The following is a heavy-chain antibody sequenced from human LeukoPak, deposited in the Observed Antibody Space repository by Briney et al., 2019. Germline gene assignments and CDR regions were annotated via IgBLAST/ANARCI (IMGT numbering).Heavy chain of an antibody. D-gene: IGHD3-22*01. V-gene: IGHV3-23*01. CDR2: ISGSGGST. CDR1: GFTFSSYA. J-gene: IGHJ4*02. Sequence: GGSLRLSCAASGFTFSSYAMSWVRQAPGKGLAWVSTISGSGGSTYYADSVKGRFTISRDNSKNTLYLQMNSLRAEDTAVYYCAKDTYYYDSSGYSVEYWGQGTLVTVSS. CDR3: AKDTYYYDSSGYSVEY.